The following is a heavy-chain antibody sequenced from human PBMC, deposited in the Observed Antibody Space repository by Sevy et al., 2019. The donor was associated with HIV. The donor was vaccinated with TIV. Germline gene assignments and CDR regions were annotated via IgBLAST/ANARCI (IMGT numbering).Heavy chain of an antibody. V-gene: IGHV3-74*01. J-gene: IGHJ4*02. CDR3: VVSNTWEDN. Sequence: GGSLRLSCTAPRLTLGSYWMHWVRQAPGKGLVWVSGVNSDGSSTNYADSVKGRFPMSRDNAKNTLSLQMNSLRVEDTAIYHCVVSNTWEDNWGQGTLVTVSS. CDR2: VNSDGSST. CDR1: RLTLGSYW. D-gene: IGHD2-2*01.